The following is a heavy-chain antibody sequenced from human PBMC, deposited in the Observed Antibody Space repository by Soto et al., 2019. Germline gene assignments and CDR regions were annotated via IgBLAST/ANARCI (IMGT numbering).Heavy chain of an antibody. CDR3: ARGDDKIGGTYNWKVMDV. D-gene: IGHD1-20*01. CDR2: IKQDGSEK. V-gene: IGHV3-7*01. CDR1: GFSFSSYW. J-gene: IGHJ6*03. Sequence: GGSLRLSCAASGFSFSSYWMNWVRQAPGKGLEWVANIKQDGSEKYYVDSVKGRFTISRDNAKNSLYLQMNSLRAEDTAVYYCARGDDKIGGTYNWKVMDVWGKGTTVTVSS.